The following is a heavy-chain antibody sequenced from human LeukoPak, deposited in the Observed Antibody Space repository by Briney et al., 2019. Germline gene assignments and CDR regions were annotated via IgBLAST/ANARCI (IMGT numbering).Heavy chain of an antibody. CDR1: GFTFSSYG. V-gene: IGHV3-30*02. CDR3: AKGAYEFWSGYGWFDP. CDR2: IRYDGSNK. J-gene: IGHJ5*02. Sequence: GGSLRLSCAASGFTFSSYGMHWVRQAPGKGLEWVAFIRYDGSNKYYADSVKGRFTISRDNSKNMLYLQMNSLRAEDTAVYYCAKGAYEFWSGYGWFDPWGQGTLVTVSS. D-gene: IGHD3-3*01.